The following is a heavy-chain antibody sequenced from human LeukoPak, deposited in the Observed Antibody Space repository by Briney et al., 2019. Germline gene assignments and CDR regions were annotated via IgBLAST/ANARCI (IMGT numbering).Heavy chain of an antibody. V-gene: IGHV3-74*01. CDR3: ARDRMVANPLWVFDY. D-gene: IGHD4-23*01. CDR1: GFTFSSSW. Sequence: GGSLRLSCAASGFTFSSSWLHWVRQAPGRGLVWVSRINERGSSTSYADSVKGRFTISRDNAKNTLYLQMNSLRAEDTAVYYCARDRMVANPLWVFDYWGQGTLVTVSS. J-gene: IGHJ4*02. CDR2: INERGSST.